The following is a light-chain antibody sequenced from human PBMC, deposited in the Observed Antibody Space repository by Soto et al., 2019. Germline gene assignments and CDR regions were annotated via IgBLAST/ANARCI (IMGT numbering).Light chain of an antibody. V-gene: IGKV3-20*01. CDR2: AAS. J-gene: IGKJ4*01. Sequence: EIVLTQSPGTLPLSPGERVTLSCRASQTVNNNALAWYQQKTGQAPRLLIYAASSRATGIPDRFSGSGSGTDFSLTISRLEPGDFAMYYCQQYGNSTGLTFGGGTKVEIK. CDR3: QQYGNSTGLT. CDR1: QTVNNNA.